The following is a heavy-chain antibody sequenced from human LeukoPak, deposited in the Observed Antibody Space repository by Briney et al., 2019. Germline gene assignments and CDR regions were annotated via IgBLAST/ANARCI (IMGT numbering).Heavy chain of an antibody. J-gene: IGHJ4*02. D-gene: IGHD3-22*01. CDR3: ARDHVEDSSGYFYFDY. V-gene: IGHV3-33*01. CDR2: IWYDGSNK. Sequence: GGSLRLSCAASGFTFSSYGMHWVRQAPGKGLEWVAVIWYDGSNKYYADSVKGRFTISRDNSKNTLYLQMNSLRAEDTAVNYCARDHVEDSSGYFYFDYWGQGTLVTVSS. CDR1: GFTFSSYG.